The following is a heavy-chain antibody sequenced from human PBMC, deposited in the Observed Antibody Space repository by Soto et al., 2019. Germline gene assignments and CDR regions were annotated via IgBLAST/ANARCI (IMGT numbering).Heavy chain of an antibody. CDR3: AKGTNYYDSSGYYWFDP. CDR2: ISGSGGST. CDR1: GFTFSSYA. Sequence: GGSLRLSCAASGFTFSSYAMSWVRQAPGKGLEWVSAISGSGGSTYYADSVKGRFTISRDNSKNTLYLQMNSLRAEDTAVYYCAKGTNYYDSSGYYWFDPWGQGTLVTVSS. D-gene: IGHD3-22*01. V-gene: IGHV3-23*01. J-gene: IGHJ5*02.